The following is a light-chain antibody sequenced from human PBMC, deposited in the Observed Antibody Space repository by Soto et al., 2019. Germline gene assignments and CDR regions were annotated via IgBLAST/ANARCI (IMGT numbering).Light chain of an antibody. CDR2: NVN. J-gene: IGLJ3*02. V-gene: IGLV2-11*01. CDR3: CSYAGSYTGV. Sequence: QSVLAQPRSVSGSPGQSVTISCTGTSSDVGGYNYVSWYQQHPGKAPQLIIYNVNKRPSGVPDRFSGSKSGNTASLTFSGLQAEDEADYYCCSYAGSYTGVFGGGTKLTVL. CDR1: SSDVGGYNY.